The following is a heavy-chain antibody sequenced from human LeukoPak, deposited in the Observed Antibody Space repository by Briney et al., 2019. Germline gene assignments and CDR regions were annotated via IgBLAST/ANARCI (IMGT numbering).Heavy chain of an antibody. CDR1: GYSFSDYW. D-gene: IGHD6-19*01. CDR2: IYPGDSDT. V-gene: IGHV5-51*01. CDR3: ARHVGYSSGWVNWFDP. Sequence: LGESLKISCKASGYSFSDYWIGWVRQMPGKGLEWMGIIYPGDSDTRYSPSFQGQVTISADKSISTAYLQWSSLKASDTAMYYCARHVGYSSGWVNWFDPWGQGTLVTVSS. J-gene: IGHJ5*02.